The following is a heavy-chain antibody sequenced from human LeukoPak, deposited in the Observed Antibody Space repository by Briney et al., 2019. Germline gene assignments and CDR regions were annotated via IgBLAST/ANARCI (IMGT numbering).Heavy chain of an antibody. J-gene: IGHJ4*02. V-gene: IGHV3-48*01. CDR1: GFTFSSYA. CDR3: ARDDGDNAYDY. Sequence: GGSLRLSCAASGFTFSSYAMIWVRQAPGKGLEWVSYISSTGTSIYYADSVKGRFTISRDKAKNSLYLQMNSLRAEDTAVYYCARDDGDNAYDYWGQGTLVTVSS. CDR2: ISSTGTSI. D-gene: IGHD4-17*01.